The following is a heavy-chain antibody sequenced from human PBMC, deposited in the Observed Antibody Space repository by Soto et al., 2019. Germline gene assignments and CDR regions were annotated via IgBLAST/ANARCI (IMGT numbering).Heavy chain of an antibody. J-gene: IGHJ6*02. CDR3: ARALTGYGMDV. CDR1: RYIFTNYG. Sequence: QVQLVQSGVEVREPGASVKVSCKAVRYIFTNYGVSWVRQAPGQGLEWMGWISTYNGNTEYAQKFQGRVTMTTDPSTSTANMELGSLRSDDTAIYYCARALTGYGMDVWGQGTRVTVSS. V-gene: IGHV1-18*01. CDR2: ISTYNGNT.